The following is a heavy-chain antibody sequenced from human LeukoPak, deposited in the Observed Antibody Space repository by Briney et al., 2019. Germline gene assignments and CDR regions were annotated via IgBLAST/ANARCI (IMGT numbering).Heavy chain of an antibody. D-gene: IGHD3/OR15-3a*01. Sequence: GGSLRLSGAASGFTFSSYGMSWVRQAPGKGLECVSSISGSGGSTNHADSVKGRFTISRDNSKNTLYLQMNSLRAEDTAVYYCAKVWTAYSDDYFDYWGQGTLVTVSS. CDR1: GFTFSSYG. V-gene: IGHV3-23*01. CDR3: AKVWTAYSDDYFDY. J-gene: IGHJ4*02. CDR2: ISGSGGST.